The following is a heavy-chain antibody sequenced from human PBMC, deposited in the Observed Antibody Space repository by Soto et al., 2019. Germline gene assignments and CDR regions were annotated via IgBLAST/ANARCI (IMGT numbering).Heavy chain of an antibody. V-gene: IGHV1-69*01. J-gene: IGHJ6*02. CDR1: GGTFDSYT. CDR2: IIPIFDRA. Sequence: QVQLVQSGAEVRKPGSSVKVSCKASGGTFDSYTYSWVRQAPGQGLEWMGGIIPIFDRANYAQKFQGRVTITADESTITAYMEMSGLRSDDTAVYYCARDGITILATGTVYYNGMAVWGQGTTVTVSS. CDR3: ARDGITILATGTVYYNGMAV. D-gene: IGHD3-9*01.